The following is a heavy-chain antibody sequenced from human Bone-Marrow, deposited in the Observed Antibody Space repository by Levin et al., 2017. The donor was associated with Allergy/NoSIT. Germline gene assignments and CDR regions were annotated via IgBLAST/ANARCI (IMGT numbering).Heavy chain of an antibody. CDR1: GFIFRSFG. CDR3: AKDVVFGTSSWALDY. J-gene: IGHJ4*02. V-gene: IGHV3-30*18. Sequence: LSLPCAASGFIFRSFGMHWVRQAPGKGLEWVAVISYDGNDKYYADSVKGRFTISRDNPKNTLYLQMNSLRTEDTAVYYCAKDVVFGTSSWALDYWGQGTLVTVSS. CDR2: ISYDGNDK. D-gene: IGHD6-13*01.